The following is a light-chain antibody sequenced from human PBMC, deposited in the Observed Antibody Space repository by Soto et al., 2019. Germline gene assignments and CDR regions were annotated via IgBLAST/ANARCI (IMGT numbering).Light chain of an antibody. CDR1: SSDVGGYKY. J-gene: IGLJ2*01. V-gene: IGLV2-8*01. CDR3: NSYAGSNNCL. CDR2: EVS. Sequence: QSALTQPASVSGSPGQSITISCTGTSSDVGGYKYVSWYQQHPGKAPKLMIYEVSKRPSGVPDRFSGSKSGNTASLTVSALQAEDDADYYCNSYAGSNNCLFGGVTKLTLL.